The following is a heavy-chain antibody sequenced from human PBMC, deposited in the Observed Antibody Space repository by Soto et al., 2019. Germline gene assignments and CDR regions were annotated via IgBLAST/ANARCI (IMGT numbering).Heavy chain of an antibody. CDR3: ANIMITWGGVSALDAFDM. D-gene: IGHD3-16*01. V-gene: IGHV2-5*02. CDR2: IYWDDDR. Sequence: XGPTLLNHPQTLTLTCSFPLFSLITRRVGVAWIRQPPGKALEWLAIIYWDDDRRYSPSLKTRLAITKDTSKNQVVLTMTNLDPGDTATYYCANIMITWGGVSALDAFDMWGQGTMVTVSS. CDR1: LFSLITRRVG. J-gene: IGHJ3*02.